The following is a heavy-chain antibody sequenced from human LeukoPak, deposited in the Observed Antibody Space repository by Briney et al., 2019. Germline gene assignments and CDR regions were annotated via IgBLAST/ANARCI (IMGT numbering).Heavy chain of an antibody. CDR2: ISSSSSYI. D-gene: IGHD6-19*01. V-gene: IGHV3-21*01. J-gene: IGHJ4*02. CDR3: ARAESSGWYHEFDY. CDR1: GFTFSSYS. Sequence: GGSLRLSCAATGFTFSSYSMNWLRQAPGKGLEWVSSISSSSSYIYYADSVKGRFTISRDNAKNSLYLQMNSLRAEDTAVYYCARAESSGWYHEFDYWGQGTLVTVSS.